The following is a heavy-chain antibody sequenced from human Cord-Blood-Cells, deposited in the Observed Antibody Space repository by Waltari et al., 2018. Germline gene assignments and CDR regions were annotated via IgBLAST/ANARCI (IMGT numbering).Heavy chain of an antibody. J-gene: IGHJ4*02. CDR1: GCTFRRYA. D-gene: IGHD1-26*01. CDR2: IIPIVGTA. V-gene: IGHV1-69*01. CDR3: ARDRMGGSYQYFDY. Sequence: QVHLVQSGAELQKPGSSVKVSCTVSGCTFRRYAISWVRQAPGQGLAWMGGIIPIVGTANYAKKFQGRVTITADESTSTAYMELSSLRSEDTAVYYCARDRMGGSYQYFDYWGQGTLVTVSS.